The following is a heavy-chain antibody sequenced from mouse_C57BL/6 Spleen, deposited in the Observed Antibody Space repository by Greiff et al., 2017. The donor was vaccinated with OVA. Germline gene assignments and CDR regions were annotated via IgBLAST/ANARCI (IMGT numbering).Heavy chain of an antibody. CDR2: INPNNGGT. CDR1: GYTFTDYY. Sequence: EVQLQQSGPELVKPGASVKISCKASGYTFTDYYMNWVKQSHGKSLEWIGDINPNNGGTSYNQKFKGKATLTVDKSSSTAYMELRSLTSEDSAVYYCARDYYGSSYVRSYAMDYWGQGTSVTVSS. V-gene: IGHV1-26*01. CDR3: ARDYYGSSYVRSYAMDY. J-gene: IGHJ4*01. D-gene: IGHD1-1*01.